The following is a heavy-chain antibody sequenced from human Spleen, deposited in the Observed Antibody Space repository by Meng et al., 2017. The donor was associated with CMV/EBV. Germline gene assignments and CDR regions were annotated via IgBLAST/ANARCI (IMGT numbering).Heavy chain of an antibody. CDR3: AALERGGTDY. CDR1: GYTFTTYA. Sequence: QVQLVQSGSELKKPGASVKVSCKASGYTFTTYAINWVRQAPGQGLGWMGWINGDPGNPMYAQGFTGRFVVSLDTSVSTAYLKIRSLKAEDTAVEYCAALERGGTDYWGQGTLVTVSS. D-gene: IGHD1-14*01. CDR2: INGDPGNP. V-gene: IGHV7-4-1*02. J-gene: IGHJ4*02.